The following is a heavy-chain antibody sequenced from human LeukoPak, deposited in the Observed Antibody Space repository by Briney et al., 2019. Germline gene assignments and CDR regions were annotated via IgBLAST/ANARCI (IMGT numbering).Heavy chain of an antibody. J-gene: IGHJ4*02. D-gene: IGHD6-19*01. CDR1: GFTFSSYG. CDR2: IWYDGSNK. Sequence: PGGSLRLSCAASGFTFSSYGMHWVRQAPGKGLEWVAVIWYDGSNKYYADSVKGRFTISRDNSKNTLYLQMNSLRAEDTAIYFCTRDRIVMSGFFDYWGQGTLVTVSS. CDR3: TRDRIVMSGFFDY. V-gene: IGHV3-33*01.